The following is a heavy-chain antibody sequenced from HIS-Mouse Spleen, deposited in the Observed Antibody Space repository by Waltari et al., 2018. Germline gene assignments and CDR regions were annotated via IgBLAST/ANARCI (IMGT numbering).Heavy chain of an antibody. CDR3: AREIPYSSSWYDWYFDL. J-gene: IGHJ2*01. CDR2: IYYSGST. D-gene: IGHD6-13*01. V-gene: IGHV4-39*07. Sequence: QLQLQESGPGLVKPSETLSLTCTVSGGSISSSSYYWGWIRQPPGKGLEGIGSIYYSGSTDDNPSRKSLVTISVDTSKNQFSLKLSSVTAADTAVYYCAREIPYSSSWYDWYFDLWGRGTLVTVSS. CDR1: GGSISSSSYY.